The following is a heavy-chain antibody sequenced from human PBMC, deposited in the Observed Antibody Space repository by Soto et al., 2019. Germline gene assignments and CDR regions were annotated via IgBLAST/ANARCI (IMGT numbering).Heavy chain of an antibody. CDR1: GGSIGRGDYY. Sequence: SATLSLTCAVSGGSIGRGDYYWSWIRQPAGKGLGWIGYIYYSGTTYYNPPLKSRVSISVDKSKNQFYLKLSSVTAADTAIYYCTRVVVATTGGRRYYFDYWGQGPPVT. V-gene: IGHV4-30-4*01. D-gene: IGHD5-12*01. J-gene: IGHJ4*02. CDR3: TRVVVATTGGRRYYFDY. CDR2: IYYSGTT.